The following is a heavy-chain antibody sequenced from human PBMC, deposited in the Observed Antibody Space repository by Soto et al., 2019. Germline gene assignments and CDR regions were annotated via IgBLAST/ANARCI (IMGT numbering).Heavy chain of an antibody. CDR3: ARGVKKATPHKYYFDY. V-gene: IGHV5-10-1*01. Sequence: GESPKIPRKGSGYSFTSYWITRVRQMPGKGLEWMGRFDASDSYTNYSPSFRGHVTISSDRSTNTAYLQWSSLKASDTAMYYCARGVKKATPHKYYFDYWGQGTLVTVSS. CDR1: GYSFTSYW. J-gene: IGHJ4*02. CDR2: FDASDSYT. D-gene: IGHD5-12*01.